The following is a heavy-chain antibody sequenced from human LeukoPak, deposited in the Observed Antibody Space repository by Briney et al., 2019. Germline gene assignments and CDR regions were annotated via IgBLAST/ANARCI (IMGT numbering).Heavy chain of an antibody. Sequence: PSETLSLTCTVSGGSISSSSYYWGWIRQPPGKGLEWIGSIYYSGSTYYNPSLKSRVTISVDTSKNQFSLKLSSVTAADTAVYYCARDNLSSGQIGYWGQGTLVTVSS. J-gene: IGHJ4*02. V-gene: IGHV4-39*07. CDR2: IYYSGST. CDR3: ARDNLSSGQIGY. D-gene: IGHD6-19*01. CDR1: GGSISSSSYY.